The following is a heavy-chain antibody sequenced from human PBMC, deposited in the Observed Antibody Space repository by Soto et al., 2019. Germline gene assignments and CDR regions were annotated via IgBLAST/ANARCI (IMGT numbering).Heavy chain of an antibody. J-gene: IGHJ5*02. Sequence: SDTLSLTCTVSGASISTGGYYWSWIRQHPGKGPEWIGNIYYSGSTYCNPSLKSRVTISVDTSKNQFSLRLSSVTAADTAVYYCARYRYYYDSSGHESRLDPWGQGILVTVSS. CDR2: IYYSGST. CDR1: GASISTGGYY. D-gene: IGHD3-22*01. V-gene: IGHV4-31*03. CDR3: ARYRYYYDSSGHESRLDP.